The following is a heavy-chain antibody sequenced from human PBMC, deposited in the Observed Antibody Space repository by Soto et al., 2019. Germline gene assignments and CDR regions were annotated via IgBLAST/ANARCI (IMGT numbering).Heavy chain of an antibody. J-gene: IGHJ6*02. CDR2: IYYSGST. CDR3: ARALHRDFWSGYSQLYYGVVD. CDR1: GGSVSIGSYY. Sequence: KLSETLSLTCTVSGGSVSIGSYYWSWIRQPPGKGLEWIGYIYYSGSTNYNPSLKSRVTISVDTSKNQFSLKLSSVTGADTAVYYCARALHRDFWSGYSQLYYGVVDCGQGSTVTVSS. D-gene: IGHD3-3*01. V-gene: IGHV4-61*01.